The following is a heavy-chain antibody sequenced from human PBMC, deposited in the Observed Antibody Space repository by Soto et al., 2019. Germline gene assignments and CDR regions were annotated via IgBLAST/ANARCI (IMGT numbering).Heavy chain of an antibody. J-gene: IGHJ6*04. CDR3: ASGGYCVNCSCSFLHDV. Sequence: EVQLVESGGGLVQPGGSLRLSCVASGFTFSSYGMNWVRQGPGKGLEWLSSISKTGTTTYYADSVKGRFTISRDNAKNSLDRQINSLRDEDMAVYYCASGGYCVNCSCSFLHDVWGKVSTVTVSS. V-gene: IGHV3-48*02. CDR1: GFTFSSYG. CDR2: ISKTGTTT. D-gene: IGHD2-2*03.